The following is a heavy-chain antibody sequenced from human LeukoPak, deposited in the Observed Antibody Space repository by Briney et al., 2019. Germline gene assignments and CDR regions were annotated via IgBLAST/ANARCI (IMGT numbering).Heavy chain of an antibody. J-gene: IGHJ4*02. CDR1: GGSISSYY. Sequence: PSETLSLTCTVSGGSISSYYWSCIRQPPGKGLEWIGYIYYSGSTNYNPSLKSRVTISVDTSKNQFSLKLSSVTAADTAVYYCATATAGPYADYGIDYWGQGTLVTVSS. D-gene: IGHD4-17*01. V-gene: IGHV4-59*01. CDR3: ATATAGPYADYGIDY. CDR2: IYYSGST.